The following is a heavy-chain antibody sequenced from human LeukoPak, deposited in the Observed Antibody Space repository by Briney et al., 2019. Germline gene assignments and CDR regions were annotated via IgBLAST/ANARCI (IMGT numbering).Heavy chain of an antibody. D-gene: IGHD1-1*01. V-gene: IGHV3-30*02. CDR2: IRFDGSNK. CDR3: AKDNELAVNWNPFDY. Sequence: LGGSLRLSCAASGFTFSSYGMHWVPQAPGKGLEWVAFIRFDGSNKYYVDSVRGRFTIPRDNSKNTLYLQMNSLRAEDTAVYYCAKDNELAVNWNPFDYWGQGTLVTVSS. J-gene: IGHJ4*02. CDR1: GFTFSSYG.